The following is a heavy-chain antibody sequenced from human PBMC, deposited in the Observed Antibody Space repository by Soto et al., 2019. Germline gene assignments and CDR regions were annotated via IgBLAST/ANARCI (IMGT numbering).Heavy chain of an antibody. Sequence: SETLSLTCTVSGGSVSSGSHYWSWIRQPPGKRLEWVGYIYYSGSTNYNPSLQSRVTISVDTSKNQFSLKLNSVTAADTAVYYCARGHDFWSGFSYFDYWGQGALVTVSS. D-gene: IGHD3-3*01. CDR1: GGSVSSGSHY. V-gene: IGHV4-61*01. CDR2: IYYSGST. CDR3: ARGHDFWSGFSYFDY. J-gene: IGHJ4*02.